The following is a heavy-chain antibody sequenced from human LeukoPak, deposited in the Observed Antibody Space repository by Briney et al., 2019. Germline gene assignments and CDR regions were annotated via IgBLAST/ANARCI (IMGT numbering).Heavy chain of an antibody. CDR1: RFTISSYA. J-gene: IGHJ4*02. CDR3: AKVEGTYPDY. V-gene: IGHV3-30*02. CDR2: IRYDGSNE. Sequence: PGGSLRLSCAASRFTISSYAMSWVRQAPGKGLEWVAFIRYDGSNEYYADSVKGRFTVSRDNSKNTLYLQMNSLRTEDTAVYYCAKVEGTYPDYWGQRTLVTVSS.